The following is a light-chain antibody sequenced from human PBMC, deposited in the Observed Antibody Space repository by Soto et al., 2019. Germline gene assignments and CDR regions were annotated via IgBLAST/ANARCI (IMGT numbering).Light chain of an antibody. CDR1: SSDVVGYNY. CDR2: DVS. Sequence: QSALTQPASVSGSPGQSITISCTGTSSDVVGYNYVSWYQQPPGKAPKLMIYDVSNRPSGVSNRFSGSKSGNTASLTIPGLQAEDEADYYCSSYTSSSTLVFGGGTKLTVL. J-gene: IGLJ2*01. V-gene: IGLV2-14*01. CDR3: SSYTSSSTLV.